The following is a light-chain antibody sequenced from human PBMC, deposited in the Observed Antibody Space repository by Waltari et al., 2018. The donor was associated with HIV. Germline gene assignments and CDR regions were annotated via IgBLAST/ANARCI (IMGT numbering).Light chain of an antibody. CDR1: QGIGSW. CDR3: QQANSFPRT. J-gene: IGKJ1*01. CDR2: AAS. Sequence: DIQMTQSPSSVSASVGDRVPITCRARQGIGSWLAWYQQKPGKAPKLLVYAASSVQSGVPSRFSGSGSGTDFTLTIRSLQPEDFATYYCQQANSFPRTFGQGTKVEIK. V-gene: IGKV1-12*01.